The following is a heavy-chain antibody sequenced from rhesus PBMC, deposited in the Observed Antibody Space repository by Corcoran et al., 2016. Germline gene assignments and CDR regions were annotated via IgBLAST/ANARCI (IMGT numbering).Heavy chain of an antibody. V-gene: IGHV4-99*01. J-gene: IGHJ4*01. D-gene: IGHD5-24*01. CDR2: VSGSRGNT. CDR1: GDSISSYYY. CDR3: GKRGEIAAIDS. Sequence: QVQLQESGPGLVKPSETLSLTCVVSGDSISSYYYWVWIRLSPGKGLEYIGYVSGSRGNTYYNPSGNSRGTISKDTAKNQFSLKLTSVTAADTAVYYCGKRGEIAAIDSWGQGVFVTVSS.